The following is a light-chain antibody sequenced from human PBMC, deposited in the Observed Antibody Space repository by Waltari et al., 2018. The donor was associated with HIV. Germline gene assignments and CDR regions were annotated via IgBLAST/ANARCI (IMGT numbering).Light chain of an antibody. CDR2: LGS. Sequence: EIVMTQSPFSLPVTPGEPASISCRSSQSLLHGNGYNYLDWYLQKPGQSPQLLIYLGSNRASGVPDRFSGSGSGTDFTLKISGVEAEDVGVYYCMQALQTPPWTFGQGTKVEIK. CDR3: MQALQTPPWT. CDR1: QSLLHGNGYNY. V-gene: IGKV2-28*01. J-gene: IGKJ1*01.